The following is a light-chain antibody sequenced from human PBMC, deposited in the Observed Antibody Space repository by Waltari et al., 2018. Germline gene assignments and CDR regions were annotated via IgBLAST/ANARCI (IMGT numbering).Light chain of an antibody. Sequence: EIVLTQSPGTLSLSPGERATLSCRASQSLNRRYLAWYQQKPGQAPRLLIYGVSSRATGIPDRFSGSGSGTDFTLTISRLEPEDFAVYYCQQYDGSPGTFGQGAKVEVK. CDR3: QQYDGSPGT. CDR1: QSLNRRY. CDR2: GVS. V-gene: IGKV3-20*01. J-gene: IGKJ1*01.